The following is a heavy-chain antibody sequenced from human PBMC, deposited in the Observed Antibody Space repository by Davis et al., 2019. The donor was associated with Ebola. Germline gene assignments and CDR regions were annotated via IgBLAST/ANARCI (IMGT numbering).Heavy chain of an antibody. V-gene: IGHV1-18*01. D-gene: IGHD6-6*01. CDR2: ISVYNGHT. Sequence: SVNVSRKDSGYTLPSHGMSRLRQAPGQGLEWMGWISVYNGHTNHSQKPQGRVTMTTDTSTSTAYMELRSLRSDHTAVYYSGRASSIAARHYYYSMDVWGQGTTVTVSS. CDR1: GYTLPSHG. CDR3: GRASSIAARHYYYSMDV. J-gene: IGHJ6*02.